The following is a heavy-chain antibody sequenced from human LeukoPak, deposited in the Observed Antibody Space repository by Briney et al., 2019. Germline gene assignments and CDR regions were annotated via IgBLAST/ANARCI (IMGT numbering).Heavy chain of an antibody. CDR2: IIAYNGNT. Sequence: ASVKVSCKASGYTFTSYGISWVRQAPGQGLEWMGWIIAYNGNTNYAQKLQGRVTMTTDTSTSTAYMELRSLRSDDTAVYYCARDIAIAVAGDFDYWGQGTLVTVSS. CDR1: GYTFTSYG. V-gene: IGHV1-18*04. D-gene: IGHD6-19*01. J-gene: IGHJ4*02. CDR3: ARDIAIAVAGDFDY.